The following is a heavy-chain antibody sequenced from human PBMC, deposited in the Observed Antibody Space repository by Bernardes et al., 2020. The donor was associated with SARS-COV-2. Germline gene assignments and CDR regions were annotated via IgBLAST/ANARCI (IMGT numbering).Heavy chain of an antibody. V-gene: IGHV3-33*01. CDR3: ATEDGEWLES. CDR2: IWHDGSRE. CDR1: GFTFRDYT. Sequence: GGSLRLSCAASGFTFRDYTMHWVRQAPGQGLGWVAVIWHDGSRENYFDSVKGRFAISRDNSNNTLYLQMNNLRVEDTALYRCATEDGEWLESWGQGTLVTVSS. J-gene: IGHJ5*01. D-gene: IGHD4-17*01.